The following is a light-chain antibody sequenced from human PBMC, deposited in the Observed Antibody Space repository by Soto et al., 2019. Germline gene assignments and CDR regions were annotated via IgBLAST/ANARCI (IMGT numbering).Light chain of an antibody. V-gene: IGLV2-14*01. CDR1: SSDVGGYNY. CDR3: TSYTNSGTGV. CDR2: EVI. J-gene: IGLJ3*02. Sequence: QSALTQPASVSGSPGQSITISCAGTSSDVGGYNYVSWYQQHPDKAPKLMIYEVINRPSGVSNRFSGSKSGNTASLTISGLQAEDEADYYCTSYTNSGTGVFGGGTQLTVL.